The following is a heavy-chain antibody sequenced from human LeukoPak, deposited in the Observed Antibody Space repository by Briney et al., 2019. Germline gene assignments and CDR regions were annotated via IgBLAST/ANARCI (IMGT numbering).Heavy chain of an antibody. D-gene: IGHD6-19*01. V-gene: IGHV6-1*01. CDR1: GDSVSSNSAA. CDR3: ARVQGQWLAKLVGGWGNYYFDY. CDR2: TYYRSKWYN. J-gene: IGHJ4*02. Sequence: SQTLSLTCAISGDSVSSNSAAWNWIRQSPSRGLEWLGRTYYRSKWYNDYAVSVKSRITINPDTSKNQFSLQLNSVTPEDTAVYYCARVQGQWLAKLVGGWGNYYFDYWGQGTLVTVSS.